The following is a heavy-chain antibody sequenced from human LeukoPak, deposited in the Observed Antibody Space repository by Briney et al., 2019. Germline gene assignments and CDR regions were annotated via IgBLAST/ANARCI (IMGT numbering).Heavy chain of an antibody. J-gene: IGHJ4*02. D-gene: IGHD4-17*01. CDR2: ISSSSSYI. CDR1: GFTFSSYS. V-gene: IGHV3-21*01. CDR3: ATGALDY. Sequence: GALRLSCAASGFTFSSYSMNWVRQAPGKGLEWVSSISSSSSYIYYADSVKGRFTISRDDAKNSLFLQMNSLRAEDTAVYYCATGALDYWGQGTLVIVSS.